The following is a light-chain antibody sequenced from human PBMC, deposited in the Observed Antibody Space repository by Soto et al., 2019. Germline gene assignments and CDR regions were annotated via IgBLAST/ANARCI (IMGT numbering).Light chain of an antibody. J-gene: IGLJ2*01. CDR2: DVS. CDR3: CSYAGSYTPVV. Sequence: QSVLTQPRSVSGSPGQSVTISCTGTSSDVGGYNYVSCYQQHPGKAPKLMIYDVSKRPSGVPDRFSGSKSGNTASLTISGLQAEDEADYYCCSYAGSYTPVVFGGGTKLTVL. CDR1: SSDVGGYNY. V-gene: IGLV2-11*01.